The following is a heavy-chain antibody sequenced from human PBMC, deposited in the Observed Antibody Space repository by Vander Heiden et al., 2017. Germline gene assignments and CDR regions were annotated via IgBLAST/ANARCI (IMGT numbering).Heavy chain of an antibody. J-gene: IGHJ3*02. CDR1: GFTFSSFA. CDR2: VSSSGDRE. D-gene: IGHD2-21*01. V-gene: IGHV3-23*01. CDR3: AKSLRGGVGVFDI. Sequence: EVQLLASGGGLVQPGGSLRLSCAASGFTFSSFAMSWVRQAPGKGLEWVSAVSSSGDREYHADSVKGRFAISRDNSWNTLYLQVNSLRAEDTAVYYCAKSLRGGVGVFDIWGQGTVVTVSS.